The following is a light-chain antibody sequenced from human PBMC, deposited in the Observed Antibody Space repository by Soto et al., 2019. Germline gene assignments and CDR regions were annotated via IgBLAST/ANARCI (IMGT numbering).Light chain of an antibody. J-gene: IGLJ1*01. CDR1: SSDVDGYNY. V-gene: IGLV2-14*01. CDR3: SSYTSSSTQV. Sequence: QSALTQPASVSGSPGQSITISCTGTSSDVDGYNYVSWYQQHPGKAPKLMIYEVSNRPSGVSNRFSGSKSGNTASLTISGLQAEDEADYYCSSYTSSSTQVFGTGTQLTVL. CDR2: EVS.